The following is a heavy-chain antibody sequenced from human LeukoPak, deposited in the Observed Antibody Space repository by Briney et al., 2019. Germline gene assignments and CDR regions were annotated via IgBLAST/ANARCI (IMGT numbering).Heavy chain of an antibody. CDR1: GGSISSYY. V-gene: IGHV4-59*01. D-gene: IGHD1-7*01. J-gene: IGHJ4*02. Sequence: SETLSLTCSVSGGSISSYYWSWIRQPPGKGLERIGYIYYSGSTKYNPSLKSRVTISVDASKTQFSLKLNSVTAADTAVYYCARGSRELYYFDYWGQGTLVTVSS. CDR2: IYYSGST. CDR3: ARGSRELYYFDY.